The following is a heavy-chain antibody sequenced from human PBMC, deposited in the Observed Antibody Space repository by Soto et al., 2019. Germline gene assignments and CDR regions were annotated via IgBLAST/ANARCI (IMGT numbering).Heavy chain of an antibody. CDR3: SRQMISPDNY. V-gene: IGHV3-73*01. CDR2: MRSKANNYAT. Sequence: EVQLVESGGGLVQPGGSQKLSCAASGFTFSDSALHWVRQASGRGLEWIGLMRSKANNYATAYGASVRGRFTISRDDSKNTAFLHMDSLETEDTAVYYCSRQMISPDNYWGQGTLVTVSS. CDR1: GFTFSDSA. D-gene: IGHD3-22*01. J-gene: IGHJ4*02.